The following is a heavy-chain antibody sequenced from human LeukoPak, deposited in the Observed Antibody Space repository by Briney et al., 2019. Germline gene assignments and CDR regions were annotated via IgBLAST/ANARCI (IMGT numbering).Heavy chain of an antibody. CDR2: ISAYNGNT. CDR3: AREWAAAGSDY. Sequence: ASVKVSCKASGYTFTSYGISWVRQAPGQGREWVGWISAYNGNTNYAQKLQGRVTMTTDTSTSTAYMELRSLRSDDTAVYYCAREWAAAGSDYWGQGTLVTVSS. V-gene: IGHV1-18*01. D-gene: IGHD6-13*01. CDR1: GYTFTSYG. J-gene: IGHJ4*02.